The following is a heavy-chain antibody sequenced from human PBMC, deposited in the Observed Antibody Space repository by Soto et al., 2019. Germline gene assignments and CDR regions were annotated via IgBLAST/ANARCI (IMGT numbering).Heavy chain of an antibody. J-gene: IGHJ5*02. D-gene: IGHD6-6*01. CDR2: INAGNGNT. V-gene: IGHV1-3*01. CDR1: GYTFTSYA. CDR3: ARLSTLYSSSSNWFDP. Sequence: GASVTVSCKASGYTFTSYAMHWVRQAPGQRLEWMGWINAGNGNTKYSQKFQGRVTITRDTSASTAYMELSSLRSEDTAVYYCARLSTLYSSSSNWFDPWGEGTLVTVS.